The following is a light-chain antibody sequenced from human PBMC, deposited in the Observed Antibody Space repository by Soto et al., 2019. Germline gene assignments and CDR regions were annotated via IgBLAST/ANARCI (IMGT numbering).Light chain of an antibody. Sequence: QSALTQPASVSGSPGQSITISCTGTTSDVGGSNLVSWYQQHPGKVPKVIIYEGSKRPSGISNRFSGSKSGNTASLTISGLQAEDEADYYCCSYAGDSTMVFGGGTKVTVL. V-gene: IGLV2-23*01. CDR2: EGS. CDR3: CSYAGDSTMV. J-gene: IGLJ3*02. CDR1: TSDVGGSNL.